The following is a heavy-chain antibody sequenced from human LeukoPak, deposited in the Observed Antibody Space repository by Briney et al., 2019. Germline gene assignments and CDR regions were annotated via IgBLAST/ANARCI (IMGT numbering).Heavy chain of an antibody. CDR3: VGVRWFGGSNWFDP. CDR1: GFTFTTSP. D-gene: IGHD3-10*01. CDR2: ISANGIST. J-gene: IGHJ5*02. Sequence: PGGSLGFAYTPSGFTFTTSPKHWARRAPGRGRKYVSAISANGISTYYADSVKGRFTISRDNSKNTLHLQMSSLRAEDTAVYYCVGVRWFGGSNWFDPWGQGTLVTVSS. V-gene: IGHV3-64D*09.